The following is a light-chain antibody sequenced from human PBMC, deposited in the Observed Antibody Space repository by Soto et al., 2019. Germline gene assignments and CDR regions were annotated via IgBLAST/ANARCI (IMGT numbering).Light chain of an antibody. Sequence: EIVLTQSPGTLSLSPGERATLSCRASQSFSSSYLAWYQQKPGQAPRLLIYGASSRATGIPDRFNGSGSGTDFTLTISRLETEDFAVYYCQQYGSSPFTFGPGTKLDIK. CDR2: GAS. J-gene: IGKJ3*01. V-gene: IGKV3-20*01. CDR3: QQYGSSPFT. CDR1: QSFSSSY.